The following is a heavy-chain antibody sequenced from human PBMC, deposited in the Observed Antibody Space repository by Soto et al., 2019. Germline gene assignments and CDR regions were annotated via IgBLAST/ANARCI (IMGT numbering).Heavy chain of an antibody. CDR2: IFSNDEK. CDR3: ARTVAELELLVYHYYYYGMDV. CDR1: GFSLSNARMG. D-gene: IGHD1-7*01. V-gene: IGHV2-26*01. Sequence: SGPTLVNPTETLTLTCTVSGFSLSNARMGVSWIRQPPGKALEWLAHIFSNDEKSYSTSLKSRLTISKDTSKSQVVLTMTNMDPVDTATYYCARTVAELELLVYHYYYYGMDVWGQGTTVTVSS. J-gene: IGHJ6*02.